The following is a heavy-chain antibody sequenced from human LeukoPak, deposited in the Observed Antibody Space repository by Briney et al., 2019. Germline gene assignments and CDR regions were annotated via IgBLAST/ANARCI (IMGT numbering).Heavy chain of an antibody. J-gene: IGHJ4*02. CDR1: GGTFSSYA. Sequence: GASVKVSCKASGGTFSSYAISWVRQAPGQGLEWMGRIIPILGIANYAQKFQERVTITRDMSTSTAYMELSSLRSEDTAVYYCAATYYYDSSGYYSFDYWGQGTLVTVSS. CDR3: AATYYYDSSGYYSFDY. CDR2: IIPILGIA. V-gene: IGHV1-69*04. D-gene: IGHD3-22*01.